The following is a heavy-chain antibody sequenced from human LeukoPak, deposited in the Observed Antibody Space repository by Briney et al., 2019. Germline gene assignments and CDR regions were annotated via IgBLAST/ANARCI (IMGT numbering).Heavy chain of an antibody. CDR3: ATYFGSSWYILFDY. Sequence: SVKVSCKASGGTFSSYAISWVRQAPGQGLEWMGGIIPIFGTANYAQKFQGRVTMTEDTSTDTAYMELSSLRSEDTAVYYCATYFGSSWYILFDYWGQETLVTVSS. CDR2: IIPIFGTA. D-gene: IGHD6-13*01. J-gene: IGHJ4*02. V-gene: IGHV1-69*06. CDR1: GGTFSSYA.